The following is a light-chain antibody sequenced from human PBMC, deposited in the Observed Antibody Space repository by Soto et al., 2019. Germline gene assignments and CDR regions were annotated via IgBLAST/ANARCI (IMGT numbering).Light chain of an antibody. CDR1: QSISTL. CDR3: QQYNSYSYT. V-gene: IGKV1-5*03. Sequence: DIQMTQSPTTLSASVGDKVTITCRASQSISTLLAWYQQKPGKAPKLLIYRASSLQTGVPSRFSGSGSGTEFTLTISSLQPDDFVTYYCQQYNSYSYTFGQGTKLEIK. J-gene: IGKJ2*01. CDR2: RAS.